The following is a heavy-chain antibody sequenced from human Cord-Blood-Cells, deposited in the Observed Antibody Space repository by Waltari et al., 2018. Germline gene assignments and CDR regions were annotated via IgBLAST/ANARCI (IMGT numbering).Heavy chain of an antibody. CDR3: TRGNDYGDY. CDR1: GLTFSGSA. CDR2: IRNKANSYAT. V-gene: IGHV3-73*01. Sequence: EVQLVESGGGLVQPGGSLKLSCAASGLTFSGSAMHWVRQASGKGLEWVGRIRNKANSYATAYAASVKGRFTISRDDSKNTAYLQMNSLKTEDTAVYYCTRGNDYGDYWGQGTLVTVSS. D-gene: IGHD2-8*01. J-gene: IGHJ4*02.